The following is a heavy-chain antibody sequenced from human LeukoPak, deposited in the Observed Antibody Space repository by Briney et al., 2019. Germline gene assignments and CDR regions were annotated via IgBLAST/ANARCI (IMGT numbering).Heavy chain of an antibody. D-gene: IGHD3-10*01. CDR1: GFTFSGYG. CDR3: AKDRGFSFASGSSELDY. CDR2: ISFDGSHK. V-gene: IGHV3-30*18. J-gene: IGHJ4*02. Sequence: PGRSLRLSCAASGFTFSGYGMHWVRLAPGGGLEWAAVISFDGSHKYYADSVQGRLTISRDNSKNTVYLQMNSLRTVDTAIYYCAKDRGFSFASGSSELDYWGQGTLVTVSS.